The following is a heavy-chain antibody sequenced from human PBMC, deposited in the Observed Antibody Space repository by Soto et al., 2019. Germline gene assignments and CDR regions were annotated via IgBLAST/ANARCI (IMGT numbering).Heavy chain of an antibody. CDR2: IIPIFGTA. CDR1: GGTFSSYA. J-gene: IGHJ4*02. CDR3: ASDRGSGSGITRYYFDY. Sequence: ASVKVSCKASGGTFSSYAISWVRQAPGQGLEWMGGIIPIFGTANYAQKFQGRVTITADESTSTAYMELSSLRSEDTAVYYCASDRGSGSGITRYYFDYWGQGTLVTSPQ. D-gene: IGHD3-10*01. V-gene: IGHV1-69*13.